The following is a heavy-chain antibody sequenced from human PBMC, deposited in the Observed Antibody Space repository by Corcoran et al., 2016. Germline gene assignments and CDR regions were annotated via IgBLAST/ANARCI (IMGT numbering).Heavy chain of an antibody. CDR1: GYTFTSYD. CDR2: MNPNSGNT. Sequence: QVQLVQSGAEVKKPGASVKVSCKASGYTFTSYDIHWVRQATGQGIEWMGWMNPNSGNTGYAQKFQGRVTMTRNTSISTAYMELSSLRSEDTAVYYCARGLYDFWRGYQDAFDIWGQGTMVTVSS. V-gene: IGHV1-8*01. CDR3: ARGLYDFWRGYQDAFDI. J-gene: IGHJ3*02. D-gene: IGHD3-3*01.